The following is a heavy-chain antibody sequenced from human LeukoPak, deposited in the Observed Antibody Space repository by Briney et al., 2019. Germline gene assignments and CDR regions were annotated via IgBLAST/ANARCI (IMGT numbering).Heavy chain of an antibody. J-gene: IGHJ6*03. V-gene: IGHV3-23*01. CDR2: ISGSGDST. D-gene: IGHD6-13*01. CDR1: GFTFSSYA. CDR3: ARYSSLGSSYYYMDV. Sequence: GGSLRLSCAASGFTFSSYAMSWVRQAPGKGLEWVSAISGSGDSTYYADSVKGRFTISRDNSKNTLYLQMNSLRAEDTAVYYCARYSSLGSSYYYMDVWGKGTTVTVSS.